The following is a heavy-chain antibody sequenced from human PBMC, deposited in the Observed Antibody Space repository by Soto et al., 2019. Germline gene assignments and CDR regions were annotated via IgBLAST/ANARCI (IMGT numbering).Heavy chain of an antibody. Sequence: EVQLLEAGGGLVQPGGSLRLSCAASGFTFSSYAMSWVRQAPGKGLEWVSAISGSGGSTYYADSAKGRFTISRDNSKNTLYLQMNGLRAEDTAVYYCAKDALAVAGTRDAFDIWGQGTMVTVSS. V-gene: IGHV3-23*01. CDR2: ISGSGGST. CDR1: GFTFSSYA. J-gene: IGHJ3*02. D-gene: IGHD6-19*01. CDR3: AKDALAVAGTRDAFDI.